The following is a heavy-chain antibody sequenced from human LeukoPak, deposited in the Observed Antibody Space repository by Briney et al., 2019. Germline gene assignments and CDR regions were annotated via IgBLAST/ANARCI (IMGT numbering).Heavy chain of an antibody. CDR2: IYYSGST. CDR1: GGSISSSSYY. J-gene: IGHJ5*02. V-gene: IGHV4-39*01. CDR3: ARAIILWFGRNWFDP. D-gene: IGHD3-10*01. Sequence: SETLSLTCTVSGGSISSSSYYWGWIRQPPGKGLEWIGSIYYSGSTYYNPSLKSRVTISVDTSKNQFSLKLSSVTAADTAVYYCARAIILWFGRNWFDPWGQGTLVTVSS.